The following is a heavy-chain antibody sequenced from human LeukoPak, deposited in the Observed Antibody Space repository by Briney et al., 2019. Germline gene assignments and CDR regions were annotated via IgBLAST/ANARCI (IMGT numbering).Heavy chain of an antibody. Sequence: PGRSLRLSCAASGFTFSSYGMHWVRQAPGKGLEWVGVIWYDGSNKYYAHSVKGRFTIYRDNSKNTLYLQMTSLRAEDTAAYYCAKDLGYCGSDCYSFIDYWGQGTLVTVSS. CDR3: AKDLGYCGSDCYSFIDY. CDR2: IWYDGSNK. D-gene: IGHD2-21*02. V-gene: IGHV3-33*06. CDR1: GFTFSSYG. J-gene: IGHJ4*02.